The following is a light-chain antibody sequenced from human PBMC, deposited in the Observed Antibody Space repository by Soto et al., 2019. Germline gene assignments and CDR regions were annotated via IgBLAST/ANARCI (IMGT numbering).Light chain of an antibody. Sequence: ETVMTQSPATLSVSPGERATLSCRASQSVSSNLAWYQQKPGQAPRLLIYGASTRATGIPARFSGSGSGTEFTLTISSLQSEDFAVYFCQQYDNWVLTFGGGTKLEIK. J-gene: IGKJ4*01. CDR3: QQYDNWVLT. CDR2: GAS. V-gene: IGKV3-15*01. CDR1: QSVSSN.